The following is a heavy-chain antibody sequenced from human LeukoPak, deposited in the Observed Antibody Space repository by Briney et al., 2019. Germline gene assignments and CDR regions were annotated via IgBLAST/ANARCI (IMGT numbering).Heavy chain of an antibody. Sequence: SVKVSCKASGGTFSSYAISWVRQAPGQGLEWMGGIIPIFGTANYAQKFQGRVTITADESTSTAYMELSSLRSEDAAVYYCARGGALLSSIDYWGQGTLVTVSS. J-gene: IGHJ4*02. V-gene: IGHV1-69*13. CDR2: IIPIFGTA. CDR3: ARGGALLSSIDY. CDR1: GGTFSSYA. D-gene: IGHD3-10*01.